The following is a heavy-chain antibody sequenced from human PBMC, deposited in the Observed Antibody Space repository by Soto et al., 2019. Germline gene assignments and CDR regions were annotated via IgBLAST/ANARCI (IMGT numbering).Heavy chain of an antibody. V-gene: IGHV3-21*01. D-gene: IGHD6-19*01. CDR2: ISSSSSYI. J-gene: IGHJ4*02. Sequence: GGSLRLSCAASGFTFSSYSMNWVRQAPGKGLEWVSSISSSSSYIYYADSVKGRSTISRDNSKNTLYLQMNSLRAEDTAVYYCARGDSSGCCDYFDYWGQGTLVTVSS. CDR3: ARGDSSGCCDYFDY. CDR1: GFTFSSYS.